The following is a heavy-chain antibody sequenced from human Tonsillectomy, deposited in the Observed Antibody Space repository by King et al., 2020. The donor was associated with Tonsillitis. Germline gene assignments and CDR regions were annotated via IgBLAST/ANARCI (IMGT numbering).Heavy chain of an antibody. J-gene: IGHJ3*02. V-gene: IGHV1-18*01. CDR3: ASATGGAFDI. Sequence: QLVQSGAEVKKPGASVKVSCKASGYTLTSYGISWVRQAPGQGREWMGWISAYNGNTNYAQKLQVRVTLTTDTSTSTAYMELRSLRSDDTSVYYWASATGGAFDIWGQGKMVTVSS. D-gene: IGHD2-15*01. CDR2: ISAYNGNT. CDR1: GYTLTSYG.